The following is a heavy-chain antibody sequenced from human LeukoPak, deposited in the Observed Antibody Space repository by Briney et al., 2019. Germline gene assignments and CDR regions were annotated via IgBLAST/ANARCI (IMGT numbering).Heavy chain of an antibody. CDR1: GGSISSYY. D-gene: IGHD2/OR15-2a*01. CDR2: IYCSGST. Sequence: PSETLSLTCTVSGGSISSYYWSWIRQPPGKGLEWIGYIYCSGSTNYNPSLKSRVTISVDTSKNQFSLKLSSVTAADTAVYYCARDARVIGAFDIWGQGTMVTVSS. V-gene: IGHV4-59*12. J-gene: IGHJ3*02. CDR3: ARDARVIGAFDI.